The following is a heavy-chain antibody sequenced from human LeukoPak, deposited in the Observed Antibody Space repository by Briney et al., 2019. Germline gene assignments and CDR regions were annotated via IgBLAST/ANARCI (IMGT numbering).Heavy chain of an antibody. D-gene: IGHD2-2*02. CDR1: GFTFSSYG. CDR2: IWYDGSNK. V-gene: IGHV3-33*01. CDR3: ARAYCSSTSCYSFLDY. Sequence: GRSLRLSCAASGFTFSSYGMHWVRQAPGKGLEWVAVIWYDGSNKYYADSVKGRSTISRDNSKNTLYLQMNSLRAEDAAVYYCARAYCSSTSCYSFLDYWGQGTLVTVSS. J-gene: IGHJ4*02.